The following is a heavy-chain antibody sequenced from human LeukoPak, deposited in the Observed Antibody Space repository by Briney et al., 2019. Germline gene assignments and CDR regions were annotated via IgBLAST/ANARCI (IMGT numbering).Heavy chain of an antibody. CDR3: ARGGPAYALDY. D-gene: IGHD2-2*01. CDR1: GYSFINYW. J-gene: IGHJ4*02. CDR2: ICPGDTVT. V-gene: IGHV5-51*01. Sequence: GESLQISCKGSGYSFINYWIGWGRQMPGKGLEWMGIICPGDTVTIYSPSFQGQVTISDDKSIGTAYLQWSSLKASDTAIYYCARGGPAYALDYWGQGTLVAVSS.